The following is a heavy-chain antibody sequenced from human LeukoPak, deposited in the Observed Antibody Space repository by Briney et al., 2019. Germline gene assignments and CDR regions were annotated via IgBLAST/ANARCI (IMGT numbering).Heavy chain of an antibody. CDR3: ARSTSQLVLDY. D-gene: IGHD6-6*01. CDR1: GFTFSSYA. V-gene: IGHV3-30-3*01. J-gene: IGHJ4*02. CDR2: ISYDGSNK. Sequence: GGSLRLSCVASGFTFSSYAIHWVRQAPGRGLEWVAVISYDGSNKYYADSVKGRFTISRDNSKNTLHLQMDSLRVEDTAVYYCARSTSQLVLDYWGQGTLVTVSS.